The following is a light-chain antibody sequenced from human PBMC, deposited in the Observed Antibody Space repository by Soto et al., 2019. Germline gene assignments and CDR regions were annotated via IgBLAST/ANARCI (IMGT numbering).Light chain of an antibody. J-gene: IGLJ1*01. V-gene: IGLV2-14*03. CDR3: SAYTVSRTYV. Sequence: QSLLTQPASVSGSPGQSITISCTGTSSDVRAYNFVSWHPQHPDKAPKLMIYNVYDRPSGISYRFSGSKSGNTASLTISGLQGEDEADYYCSAYTVSRTYVFGTGTKVTVL. CDR2: NVY. CDR1: SSDVRAYNF.